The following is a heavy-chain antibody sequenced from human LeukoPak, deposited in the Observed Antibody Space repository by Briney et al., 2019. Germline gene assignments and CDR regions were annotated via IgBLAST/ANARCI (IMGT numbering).Heavy chain of an antibody. J-gene: IGHJ4*02. CDR2: IYYSGST. CDR1: GGSTSSSPYY. D-gene: IGHD3-22*01. Sequence: SETLSLTCSVSGGSTSSSPYYWGWIRQPPGKGLEWIGSIYYSGSTYYNLSLKSRVTISVDTSKNQFSLKLNSVTAADTAVYYCARRPYTSGYDYWGQGTLVTVSS. CDR3: ARRPYTSGYDY. V-gene: IGHV4-39*07.